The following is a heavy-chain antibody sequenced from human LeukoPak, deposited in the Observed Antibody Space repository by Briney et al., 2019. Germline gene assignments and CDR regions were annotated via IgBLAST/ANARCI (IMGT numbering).Heavy chain of an antibody. Sequence: SETLSLTCTVSGGSISSYYWSWIRQPPGKGLEWIGYIYYSGSTNYNPSLKSRVTISVDTSKNQFSLKLSSVTAADTAVYYCARVGRSWLSYYYGMDVWGQGTTVTVSS. D-gene: IGHD6-13*01. CDR3: ARVGRSWLSYYYGMDV. J-gene: IGHJ6*02. CDR1: GGSISSYY. V-gene: IGHV4-59*01. CDR2: IYYSGST.